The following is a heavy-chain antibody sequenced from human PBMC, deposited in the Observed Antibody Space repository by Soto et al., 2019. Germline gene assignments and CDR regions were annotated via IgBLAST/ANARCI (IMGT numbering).Heavy chain of an antibody. V-gene: IGHV1-24*01. CDR3: ATYNWNHYWFDP. CDR1: GYTLTELS. Sequence: ASVKVSCKVSGYTLTELSMHWVRQAPGKGLEWMGGFDPEDGETIYAQKFQGRVTMTEDTSTDTAYVELSSLRSEDTAVYYCATYNWNHYWFDPWGQGTLVTVSS. J-gene: IGHJ5*02. CDR2: FDPEDGET. D-gene: IGHD1-20*01.